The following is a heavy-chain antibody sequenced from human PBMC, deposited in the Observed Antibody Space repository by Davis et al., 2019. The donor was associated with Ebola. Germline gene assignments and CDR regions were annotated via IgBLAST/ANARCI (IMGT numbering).Heavy chain of an antibody. CDR3: AKVFRGQRNWFDP. D-gene: IGHD3-10*01. V-gene: IGHV3-30*18. Sequence: GESLKISCAASGFTVRSNYMSWVRQAPGKGLEWVAVISYDGSNKYYADSVKGRFTISRDNSKNTLYLQMNSLRAEDTAVYYCAKVFRGQRNWFDPWGQGTLVTVSS. J-gene: IGHJ5*02. CDR1: GFTVRSNY. CDR2: ISYDGSNK.